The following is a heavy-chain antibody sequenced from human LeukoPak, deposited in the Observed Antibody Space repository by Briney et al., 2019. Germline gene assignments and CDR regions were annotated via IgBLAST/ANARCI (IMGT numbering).Heavy chain of an antibody. V-gene: IGHV4-34*01. Sequence: PSETLSLTCAVYGGSFSGYYWSWIRQPPGKGLEWIGEINHSGGTNYNPSLKSRVTISVDTSKNQFSLKLSSVTPADTAVYYCARVCVLRFLEWLLDYWGQGTSVTVSS. CDR1: GGSFSGYY. CDR2: INHSGGT. D-gene: IGHD3-3*01. J-gene: IGHJ4*02. CDR3: ARVCVLRFLEWLLDY.